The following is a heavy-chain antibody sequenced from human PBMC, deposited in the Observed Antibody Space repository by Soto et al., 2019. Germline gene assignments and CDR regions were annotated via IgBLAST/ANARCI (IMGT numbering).Heavy chain of an antibody. CDR2: IWYDGSNK. V-gene: IGHV3-33*01. D-gene: IGHD7-27*01. CDR3: ASSSRLGWFDP. J-gene: IGHJ5*02. CDR1: GFTFSSYG. Sequence: QVQLVESGGGVVQPGRSLRLSCAASGFTFSSYGMHWVRQAPGKGLEWVAVIWYDGSNKYYADSVKGRFTISRDNSKNTLYLQMNSLRAEETAVYYCASSSRLGWFDPWGQGTLVTVSS.